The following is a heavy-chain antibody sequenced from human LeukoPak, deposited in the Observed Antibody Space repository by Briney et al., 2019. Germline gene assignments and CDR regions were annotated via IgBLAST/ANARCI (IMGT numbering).Heavy chain of an antibody. V-gene: IGHV4-38-2*02. J-gene: IGHJ6*02. Sequence: SETLSLTCTVSGYSISSGYYWGWIRQPPGKGLEWIGSIYHSGSTYYNPSLKSRVTISVDTSKNQFSLKLSSVTAADTAVYYCAREEDVWGQGTTVTVSS. CDR2: IYHSGST. CDR3: AREEDV. CDR1: GYSISSGYY.